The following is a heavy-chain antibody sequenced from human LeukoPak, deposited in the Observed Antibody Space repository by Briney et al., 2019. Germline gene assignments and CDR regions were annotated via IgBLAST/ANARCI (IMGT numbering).Heavy chain of an antibody. J-gene: IGHJ6*02. CDR2: IIPIFGTA. CDR3: AGMYYYGSGSYSDYYYGMDI. Sequence: SVKVSCKASGGTFSSYAISWVRQAPGQGLEWMGGIIPIFGTANYAQKFQGRVTITADESMSTAYMELSSLRSEDTAVYYCAGMYYYGSGSYSDYYYGMDIWGQGTTVTVSS. CDR1: GGTFSSYA. V-gene: IGHV1-69*13. D-gene: IGHD3-10*01.